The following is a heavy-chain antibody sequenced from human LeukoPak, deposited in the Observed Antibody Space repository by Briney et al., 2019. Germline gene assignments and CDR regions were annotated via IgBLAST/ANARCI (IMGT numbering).Heavy chain of an antibody. Sequence: ASVKVSCKASGYTFTGYYMHWVRQAPGQGLEWMGWINPNSGGTNYAQKFQGRVTMTRDTSISTAYMELSRLRSDDTAVYYCARDKEVLLWFGELFSLVYWGQGTLVTVSS. CDR2: INPNSGGT. CDR1: GYTFTGYY. D-gene: IGHD3-10*01. J-gene: IGHJ4*02. V-gene: IGHV1-2*02. CDR3: ARDKEVLLWFGELFSLVY.